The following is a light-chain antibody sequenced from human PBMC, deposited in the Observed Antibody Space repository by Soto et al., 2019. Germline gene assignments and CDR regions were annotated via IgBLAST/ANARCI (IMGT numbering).Light chain of an antibody. CDR2: SNN. CDR3: AAWDDRLNGYV. CDR1: SSNIGSNS. V-gene: IGLV1-44*01. Sequence: QSVLTQPPSASGTPGQRVTISCSGSSSNIGSNSVNCYQQLPGTAPKLLIYSNNQRPSGVPDRFSGSKSGTSASLAISGLQSEDEADYYCAAWDDRLNGYVFGTGTKLTVL. J-gene: IGLJ1*01.